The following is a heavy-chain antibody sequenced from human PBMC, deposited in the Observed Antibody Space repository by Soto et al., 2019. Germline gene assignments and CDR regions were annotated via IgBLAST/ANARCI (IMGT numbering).Heavy chain of an antibody. CDR1: GFTFSSYG. J-gene: IGHJ4*02. Sequence: HPGGSLRLSCAASGFTFSSYGMHWVCQAPGKGLEWVAVISYDGSNKYYADSVKGRFTISRDNSKNTLYLQMNSLRAEDTAVYYCAKGSPAGSYFDYWGQGTLVTVSS. V-gene: IGHV3-30*18. D-gene: IGHD1-26*01. CDR2: ISYDGSNK. CDR3: AKGSPAGSYFDY.